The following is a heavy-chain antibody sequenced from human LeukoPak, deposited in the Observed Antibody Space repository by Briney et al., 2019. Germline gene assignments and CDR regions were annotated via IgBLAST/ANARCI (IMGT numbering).Heavy chain of an antibody. D-gene: IGHD3-9*01. CDR2: IYYSGST. Sequence: PSETPSLTCTVSGGSISSSSYYWGWIRQPPGKGLEWIGSIYYSGSTYYNPSLKSRVTISVDTSKNQFSLKLSSVTAADTAVYYCASLNYDILTGYFPFDYWGQGTLVTVSS. V-gene: IGHV4-39*05. CDR1: GGSISSSSYY. J-gene: IGHJ4*02. CDR3: ASLNYDILTGYFPFDY.